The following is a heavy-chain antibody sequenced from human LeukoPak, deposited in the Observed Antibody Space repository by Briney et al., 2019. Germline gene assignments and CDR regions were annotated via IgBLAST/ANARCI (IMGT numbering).Heavy chain of an antibody. CDR3: AKDFTGARDY. V-gene: IGHV3-7*01. J-gene: IGHJ4*02. Sequence: PPGGSLRLSCAASGFTFSSYWMSWVRQAPGKGLEWVANIKQDGSEKYYVDSVKGRFTISRDNAKNTLYLQMNSLRAEDTALYYCAKDFTGARDYWGQGTLVTVSS. D-gene: IGHD7-27*01. CDR1: GFTFSSYW. CDR2: IKQDGSEK.